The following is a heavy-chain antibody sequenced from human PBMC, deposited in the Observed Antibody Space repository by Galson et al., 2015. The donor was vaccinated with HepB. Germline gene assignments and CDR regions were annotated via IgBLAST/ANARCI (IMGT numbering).Heavy chain of an antibody. D-gene: IGHD3-3*01. CDR2: ISGSGGST. CDR3: AKDIVGIFGVVTDAFDI. V-gene: IGHV3-23*01. Sequence: SLRFSCAASGFTFSSYAMSWVRQAPGKGLEWASAISGSGGSTYYADSVKGRFTISRDNSKNTLYLQMNSLRAEDTAVYYCAKDIVGIFGVVTDAFDIWGQGTMVTVSS. J-gene: IGHJ3*02. CDR1: GFTFSSYA.